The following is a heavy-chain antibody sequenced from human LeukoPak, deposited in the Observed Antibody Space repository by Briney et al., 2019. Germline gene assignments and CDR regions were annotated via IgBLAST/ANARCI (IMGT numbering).Heavy chain of an antibody. CDR1: GYTFTTYY. CDR2: INPSGGST. D-gene: IGHD5-12*01. V-gene: IGHV1-46*01. J-gene: IGHJ6*02. CDR3: ARDQRAYGSSYYYYAMDV. Sequence: ASVKVSCKASGYTFTTYYMHWVRQAPGQGLEWMGIINPSGGSTTYAQNFQGRVTMTRDTSTSTVYMELSILRSKDTAVYYCARDQRAYGSSYYYYAMDVWDQGTTVTVSS.